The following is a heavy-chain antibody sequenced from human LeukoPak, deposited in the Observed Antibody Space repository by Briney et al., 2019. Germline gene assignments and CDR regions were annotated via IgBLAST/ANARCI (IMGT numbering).Heavy chain of an antibody. V-gene: IGHV1-69*04. D-gene: IGHD1-26*01. Sequence: SVKVPCKASGGTFSSYAISWVRQAPGQGLEWMGRIIPILGTANYAQKFQGRVTITADKSTSTAYMELSSLRSEDTAVYYCARDRFSYSGSYFPFDYWGQGTLVTVSS. CDR2: IIPILGTA. J-gene: IGHJ4*02. CDR3: ARDRFSYSGSYFPFDY. CDR1: GGTFSSYA.